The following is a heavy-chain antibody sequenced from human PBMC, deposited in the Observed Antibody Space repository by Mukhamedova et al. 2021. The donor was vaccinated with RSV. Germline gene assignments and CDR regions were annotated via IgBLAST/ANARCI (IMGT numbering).Heavy chain of an antibody. Sequence: NAVGDIYYADSAKGRFAISRDTSKSTLYLQMSSLRVEDTAVYYCARDNGDTSSYFIFDFRGQGTLVTVSS. J-gene: IGHJ4*02. V-gene: IGHV3-33*01. D-gene: IGHD2-2*01. CDR2: NAVGDI. CDR3: ARDNGDTSSYFIFDF.